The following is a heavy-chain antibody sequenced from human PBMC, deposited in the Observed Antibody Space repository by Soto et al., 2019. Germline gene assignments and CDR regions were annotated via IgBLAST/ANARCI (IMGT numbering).Heavy chain of an antibody. Sequence: QGRLRESGPQVVKPSATLSLNCNVSGGAFRSYFWSWIRQSPGKGLEWIGNIRSSGRSNYNPSFKSRVSMSIDPSKNQFSVRLTSVTPTDTAVYYCARDDPFDPWGQGILVTVSS. CDR1: GGAFRSYF. J-gene: IGHJ5*02. CDR3: ARDDPFDP. V-gene: IGHV4-59*01. CDR2: IRSSGRS.